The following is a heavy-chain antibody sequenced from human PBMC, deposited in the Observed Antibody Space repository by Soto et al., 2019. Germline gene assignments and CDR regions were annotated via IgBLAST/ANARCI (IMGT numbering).Heavy chain of an antibody. CDR3: ARCIAARLPASYYYYYGMHV. CDR2: IYPGDSDT. J-gene: IGHJ6*02. CDR1: GYSFTSYW. D-gene: IGHD6-6*01. V-gene: IGHV5-51*01. Sequence: PGECLKRSCKGSGYSFTSYWIGWVRQMPGKGLEWMGIIYPGDSDTRYSPSFQGQVTISADKSISTAYLQWSGLKASDTAMYYCARCIAARLPASYYYYYGMHVWGQGTTVTVSS.